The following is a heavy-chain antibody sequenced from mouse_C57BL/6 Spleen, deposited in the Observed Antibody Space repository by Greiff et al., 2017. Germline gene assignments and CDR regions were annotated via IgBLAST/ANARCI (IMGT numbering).Heavy chain of an antibody. V-gene: IGHV1-52*01. CDR2: IDPSDSET. CDR1: GYTFTSYW. D-gene: IGHD1-1*01. J-gene: IGHJ3*01. CDR3: ARDYGSSYQAWFAY. Sequence: VQLQQPGAELVRPGSSVKLSCKASGYTFTSYWMHWVKQRPIQGLEWIGNIDPSDSETHYNQKFKDKATLTVDKSSSTAYMQLSSLTSEDSAVYYCARDYGSSYQAWFAYWGQGTLVTVSA.